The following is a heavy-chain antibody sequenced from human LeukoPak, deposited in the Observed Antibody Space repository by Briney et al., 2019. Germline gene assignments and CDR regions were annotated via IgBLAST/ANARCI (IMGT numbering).Heavy chain of an antibody. V-gene: IGHV3-23*01. Sequence: PGGSLRLSCAASGFTFSSYAMSWVRKAPGEGLEWVSAISGSGGSTYYADSVKGRFTISRDNSKNTLYLQMNSLRAEDTAAYYCAIAPTTVDYFYYYGMYVWGQGTTVTVSS. J-gene: IGHJ6*02. CDR2: ISGSGGST. CDR1: GFTFSSYA. D-gene: IGHD4-23*01. CDR3: AIAPTTVDYFYYYGMYV.